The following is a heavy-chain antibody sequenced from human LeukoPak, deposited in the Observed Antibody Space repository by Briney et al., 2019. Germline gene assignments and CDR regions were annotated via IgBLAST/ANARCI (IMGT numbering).Heavy chain of an antibody. CDR3: ARVSWVAAAGTFDY. Sequence: PGGSLRLSCAASGFTVSSNYMSWVRRAPGKGLEWVSVIYSGGSTYYADSVKGRFTISRDNSKNTLYLQMNSLRAEDTAVYYCARVSWVAAAGTFDYWGQGTLVTVSS. D-gene: IGHD6-13*01. J-gene: IGHJ4*02. CDR2: IYSGGST. V-gene: IGHV3-66*01. CDR1: GFTVSSNY.